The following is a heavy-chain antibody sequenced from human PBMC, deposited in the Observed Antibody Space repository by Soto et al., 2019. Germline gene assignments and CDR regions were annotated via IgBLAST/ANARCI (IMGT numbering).Heavy chain of an antibody. CDR2: IGDNGVSK. Sequence: EVQLSESGGGLVQPGGSLTLSCAASGFTFSSCAMSWVRQAPGKGLEWVSAIGDNGVSKYYADSVKGRFTISRDNSKNTLYLQMNSLRADDTAVYYCATYRQTTVTSEFWGQGALVTVSS. J-gene: IGHJ4*02. V-gene: IGHV3-23*01. CDR3: ATYRQTTVTSEF. D-gene: IGHD4-17*01. CDR1: GFTFSSCA.